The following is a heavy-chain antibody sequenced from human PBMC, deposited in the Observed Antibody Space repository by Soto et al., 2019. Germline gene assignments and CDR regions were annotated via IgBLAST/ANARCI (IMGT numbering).Heavy chain of an antibody. D-gene: IGHD3-3*01. CDR2: IIPIFGTA. J-gene: IGHJ3*02. CDR1: GGTFSSYA. V-gene: IGHV1-69*06. Sequence: SVKRSCTASGGTFSSYAISWGRQAPGQGLEWMGGIIPIFGTAIYAQKFQGRVTMTEDTSTDTAYMELSSLRSEDTAVYYCATDRNYDFWSGPLGGAFDIWGQGTMVT. CDR3: ATDRNYDFWSGPLGGAFDI.